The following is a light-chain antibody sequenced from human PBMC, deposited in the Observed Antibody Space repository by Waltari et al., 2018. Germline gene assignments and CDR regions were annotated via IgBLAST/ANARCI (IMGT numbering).Light chain of an antibody. J-gene: IGLJ3*02. CDR3: QVWDSSRHHWV. CDR2: DDT. CDR1: NIGNKN. V-gene: IGLV3-21*02. Sequence: SYVLTQAPSVSVAPGQTASVTCGGDNIGNKNGHWYRQKPGQAPVLVVHDDTARPSGIPARLSGSNFGNTATLTISRVEAGDEADYYCQVWDSSRHHWVFGGGTTLTVL.